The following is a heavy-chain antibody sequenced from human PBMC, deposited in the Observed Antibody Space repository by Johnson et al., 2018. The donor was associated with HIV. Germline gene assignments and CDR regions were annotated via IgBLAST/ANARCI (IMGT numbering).Heavy chain of an antibody. D-gene: IGHD3-9*01. J-gene: IGHJ3*02. CDR3: AKDGPVLRYFDWSDAFGI. V-gene: IGHV3-30*04. CDR1: GFTFSSYA. CDR2: ISYDGSNK. Sequence: QVQLVESGGGVVQPGRSLRLSCAASGFTFSSYAMHWVRQAPGKGLEWVAVISYDGSNKYYADSVKGRFTISRDNSKNTLYLQMNSLRGEDTDVYYCAKDGPVLRYFDWSDAFGIWGQGTMVTVSS.